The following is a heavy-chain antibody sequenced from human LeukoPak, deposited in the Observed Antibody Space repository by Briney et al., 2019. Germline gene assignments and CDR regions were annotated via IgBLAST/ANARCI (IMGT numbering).Heavy chain of an antibody. CDR1: GFTVSSNY. CDR3: ATLKRGYGGYFDL. CDR2: HYTGGTT. D-gene: IGHD2-15*01. V-gene: IGHV3-66*04. Sequence: PGGPLRLSCAGSGFTVSSNYMTWVRQAPGKGLEWVSVHYTGGTTYYADSVRGRFTISRDNSMNTVYLQMSRLRDEDTAVYYCATLKRGYGGYFDLWGRGTLVTVSS. J-gene: IGHJ2*01.